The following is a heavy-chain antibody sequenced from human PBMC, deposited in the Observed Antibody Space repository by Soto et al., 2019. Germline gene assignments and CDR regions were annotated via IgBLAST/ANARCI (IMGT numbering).Heavy chain of an antibody. J-gene: IGHJ1*01. D-gene: IGHD2-21*02. V-gene: IGHV1-69*13. CDR1: GETFSSYA. CDR3: ARVAGTTRGGDCLHFQH. CDR2: IIPIFGTT. Sequence: SVKVSCKASGETFSSYAISWVRQAPGQGLEWMGGIIPIFGTTNYAQKFQGRVTITADESTSTAYMELSSLRSEDTAVYYCARVAGTTRGGDCLHFQHWGQGTLVTVSS.